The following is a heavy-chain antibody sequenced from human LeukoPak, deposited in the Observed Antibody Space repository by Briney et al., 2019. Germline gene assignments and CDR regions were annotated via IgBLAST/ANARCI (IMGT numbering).Heavy chain of an antibody. CDR1: GFTFSSYW. V-gene: IGHV3-74*01. CDR2: ISRDGSTT. J-gene: IGHJ4*02. D-gene: IGHD3-22*01. CDR3: AKASDSSGYCFDY. Sequence: PGGSLRLSCAASGFTFSSYWMYWVRQVPGKGLVWVSRISRDGSTTTYADSVKGRFTISRDNAKNTLYLQMNSLRAEDMALYYCAKASDSSGYCFDYWGQGTLVTVSS.